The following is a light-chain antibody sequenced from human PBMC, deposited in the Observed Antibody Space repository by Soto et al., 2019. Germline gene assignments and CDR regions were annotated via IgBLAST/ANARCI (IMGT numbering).Light chain of an antibody. Sequence: EIVLTQSPATLSLSPGERATLSCRASQSVSIYLAWYQQKPGQAPRLLIYDASNRATGIPAKFSGSGSGTDFTLTISSLEPEDSAVYYCQQRSNSPPWITFGQGTRWRL. CDR2: DAS. CDR1: QSVSIY. V-gene: IGKV3-11*01. CDR3: QQRSNSPPWIT. J-gene: IGKJ5*01.